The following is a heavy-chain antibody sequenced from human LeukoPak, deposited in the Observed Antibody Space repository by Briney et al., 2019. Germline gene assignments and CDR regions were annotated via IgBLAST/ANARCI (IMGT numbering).Heavy chain of an antibody. V-gene: IGHV3-23*01. Sequence: GGSLRLSCAASGFTFSSYAMSWVRQAPGKGLEWVSAISGSGGSTYYADSVKGRFTISRDNSKNTLYLQMNSLRAEDTAVYYCARYDFWSGYYYMDVWGKGTTVTVSS. CDR1: GFTFSSYA. CDR2: ISGSGGST. CDR3: ARYDFWSGYYYMDV. D-gene: IGHD3-3*01. J-gene: IGHJ6*03.